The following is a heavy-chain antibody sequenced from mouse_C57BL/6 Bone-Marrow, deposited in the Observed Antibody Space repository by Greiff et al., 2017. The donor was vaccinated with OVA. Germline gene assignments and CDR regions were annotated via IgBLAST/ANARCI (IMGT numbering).Heavy chain of an antibody. Sequence: QVQLKESGPELVKPGASVKISCKASGYAFSSSWMNWVKQRPGKGLEWIGRLYPGDGDTNYNGKFKGKATLTADKSSSTAYMQLSSLTSEDSAVYFCAALYYGSSYGYFDVWGTGTTVTVSS. CDR1: GYAFSSSW. D-gene: IGHD1-1*01. CDR3: AALYYGSSYGYFDV. V-gene: IGHV1-82*01. CDR2: LYPGDGDT. J-gene: IGHJ1*03.